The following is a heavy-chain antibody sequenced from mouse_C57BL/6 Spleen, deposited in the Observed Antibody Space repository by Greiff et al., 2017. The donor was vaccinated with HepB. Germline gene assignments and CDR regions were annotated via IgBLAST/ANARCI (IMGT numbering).Heavy chain of an antibody. J-gene: IGHJ3*01. D-gene: IGHD1-1*01. Sequence: EVQRVESGGGLVKPGGSLKLSCAASGFTFSSYAMSWVRQTPEKRLEWVATISDGGSYTYYPDNVKGRFTISRDNAKNNLYLQMSHLKSEDTAMYYCARDRGVVATEGFAYWGQGTLVTVSA. CDR1: GFTFSSYA. CDR3: ARDRGVVATEGFAY. CDR2: ISDGGSYT. V-gene: IGHV5-4*01.